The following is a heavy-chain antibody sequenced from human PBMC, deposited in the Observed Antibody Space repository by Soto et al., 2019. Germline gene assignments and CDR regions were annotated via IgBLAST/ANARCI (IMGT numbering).Heavy chain of an antibody. V-gene: IGHV1-69*02. CDR1: GGTFSSYT. CDR3: ARVGQDGDSDY. J-gene: IGHJ4*02. D-gene: IGHD1-26*01. CDR2: IIPILGIA. Sequence: QVQLVQSGAEVKKPGSSVKVSCKASGGTFSSYTISWVRQAPGQGLEWMGRIIPILGIANYAQKFQGRVTITADKSTSTADMELSSLRSEDTAVYYWARVGQDGDSDYWGQGTLGTVSS.